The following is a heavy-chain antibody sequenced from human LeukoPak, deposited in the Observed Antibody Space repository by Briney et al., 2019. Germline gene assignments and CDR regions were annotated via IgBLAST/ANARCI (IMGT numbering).Heavy chain of an antibody. Sequence: HGASLKISCKGSGFSFTTYCIGWGRQMPGKGLQWMGVIYPDDSDTRYSPSFQGQVTISADKSISTAYLQWSSLKASDTAMYYCARLYYSASGYPEYWGQGTLVTVSS. V-gene: IGHV5-51*01. D-gene: IGHD3-22*01. CDR3: ARLYYSASGYPEY. CDR2: IYPDDSDT. J-gene: IGHJ4*02. CDR1: GFSFTTYC.